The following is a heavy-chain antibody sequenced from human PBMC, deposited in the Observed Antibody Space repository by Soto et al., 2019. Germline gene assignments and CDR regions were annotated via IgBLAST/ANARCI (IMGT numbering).Heavy chain of an antibody. D-gene: IGHD3-22*01. CDR2: IYYSGST. CDR1: GGSISSYY. V-gene: IGHV4-59*01. J-gene: IGHJ4*02. Sequence: SETLSLTCTVSGGSISSYYWSWIRQPPGKGLEWIGYIYYSGSTNYNPSLKSRVTISVDTSKNQFSLELRSLKSDDTAIYYCARDRLRGYDSSGFYSWGQGTMVTVSS. CDR3: ARDRLRGYDSSGFYS.